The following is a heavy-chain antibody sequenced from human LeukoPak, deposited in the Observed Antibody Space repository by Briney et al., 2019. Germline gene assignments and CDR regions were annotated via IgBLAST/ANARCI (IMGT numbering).Heavy chain of an antibody. D-gene: IGHD6-13*01. CDR3: ARSRIAAAHPVG. CDR2: ISYDGSNK. J-gene: IGHJ4*02. Sequence: GRSLRLSCAASGFTLSSYAMHWVRQAPGKGLEWVAVISYDGSNKYYADSVKGRFTISRDNSKNTLYLQMNSLRAEDTAVYYCARSRIAAAHPVGWGQGTLVTVSS. V-gene: IGHV3-30-3*01. CDR1: GFTLSSYA.